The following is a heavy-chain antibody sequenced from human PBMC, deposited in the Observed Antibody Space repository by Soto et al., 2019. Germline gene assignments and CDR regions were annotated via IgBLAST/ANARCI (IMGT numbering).Heavy chain of an antibody. CDR2: IFDSGST. Sequence: SETLSLTCTVSGGSISSGGYYWSWIRQHPGKGLEWIGHIFDSGSTYYNPSLKSRLTISVDTSKNQFSLRLSSVTAADTAVYYCASEIMPLTNDWYFDLWGRGTLVTVSS. CDR3: ASEIMPLTNDWYFDL. J-gene: IGHJ2*01. CDR1: GGSISSGGYY. D-gene: IGHD2-8*01. V-gene: IGHV4-30-4*08.